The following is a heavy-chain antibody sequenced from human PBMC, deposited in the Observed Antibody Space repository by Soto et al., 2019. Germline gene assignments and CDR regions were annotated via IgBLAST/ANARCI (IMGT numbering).Heavy chain of an antibody. J-gene: IGHJ5*02. CDR1: GGSFSGYY. D-gene: IGHD6-6*01. CDR3: ARAVLRGGGIAARLRNWFDP. CDR2: INHSRST. Sequence: SETLSLTCAVYGGSFSGYYWSWIRQPPGKGLEWIGEINHSRSTNYNPSLKSRLTISIDTSRNQFSLNLNSVTAADTAVYYCARAVLRGGGIAARLRNWFDPWGQGTLVTVSS. V-gene: IGHV4-34*01.